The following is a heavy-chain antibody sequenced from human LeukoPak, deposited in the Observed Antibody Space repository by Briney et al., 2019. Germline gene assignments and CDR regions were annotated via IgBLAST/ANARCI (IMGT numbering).Heavy chain of an antibody. CDR1: GFTFSSYA. V-gene: IGHV3-23*01. Sequence: GALRLSCAASGFTFSSYAINWVRQAPGKGLEWVSAISGSGGSTYYAASVKGRFTISRDNAKNSLSLQMNSLRAEDTAVYFCARDRSGYYDNSGYCYDANAVDIWGQGTMVTVSS. D-gene: IGHD3-22*01. CDR2: ISGSGGST. CDR3: ARDRSGYYDNSGYCYDANAVDI. J-gene: IGHJ3*02.